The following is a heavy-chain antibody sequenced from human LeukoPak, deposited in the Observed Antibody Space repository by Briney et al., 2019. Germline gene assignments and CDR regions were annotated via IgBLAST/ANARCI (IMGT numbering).Heavy chain of an antibody. V-gene: IGHV4-38-2*02. CDR2: IYHSGST. D-gene: IGHD3-22*01. J-gene: IGHJ4*02. CDR1: GYSISSGYY. Sequence: SETLSLTCSVSGYSISSGYYWGWIRQPPGKGLEWIGTIYHSGSTYYNPSLKSRVTISVDTSKNQFSLKLTSVTAADTAVYYCAGGSGSVDYFDYWGQGTLVTVSS. CDR3: AGGSGSVDYFDY.